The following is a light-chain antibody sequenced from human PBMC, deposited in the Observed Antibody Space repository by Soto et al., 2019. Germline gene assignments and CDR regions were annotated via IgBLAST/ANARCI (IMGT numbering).Light chain of an antibody. CDR2: EVV. CDR3: GSYANSNTYV. Sequence: QSVRTQPASVSGSPGQSITISCTGTSSDVGGYDYVSWYQQHPGKVPKLVIYEVVNRPSGVSNRFSGSKSGNSASLTISGLQAEGEADYYCGSYANSNTYVFGTGTKVTVL. V-gene: IGLV2-14*01. J-gene: IGLJ1*01. CDR1: SSDVGGYDY.